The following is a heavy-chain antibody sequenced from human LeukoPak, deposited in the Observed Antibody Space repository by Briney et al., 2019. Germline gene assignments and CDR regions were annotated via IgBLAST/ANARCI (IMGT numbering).Heavy chain of an antibody. V-gene: IGHV4-39*01. CDR3: ARLRTTTFLDY. J-gene: IGHJ4*02. CDR1: GGSISSSSYY. CDR2: IYYSGST. Sequence: KSSETLSLTCTVSGGSISSSSYYWGWIRQPPGKGLEWIGSIYYSGSTYYNPSLKSRVTISVDTSKNQFSLKPSSVTAADTAVYYCARLRTTTFLDYWGQGTLVTVSS. D-gene: IGHD4-17*01.